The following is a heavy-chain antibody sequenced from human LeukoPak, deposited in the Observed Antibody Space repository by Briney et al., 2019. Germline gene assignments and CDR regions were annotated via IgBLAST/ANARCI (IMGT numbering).Heavy chain of an antibody. CDR3: ARGGYNYGSVFDY. J-gene: IGHJ4*02. Sequence: GGSLRLSCAASDSMSRRFKMNWVRPAPGKGLEWVSYISDDSSTIHYADSVKGRFTISRDNAENSLYLQMSSLRAEDTAVYYCARGGYNYGSVFDYWGQGTLVTVSS. CDR2: ISDDSSTI. V-gene: IGHV3-48*01. CDR1: DSMSRRFK. D-gene: IGHD5-18*01.